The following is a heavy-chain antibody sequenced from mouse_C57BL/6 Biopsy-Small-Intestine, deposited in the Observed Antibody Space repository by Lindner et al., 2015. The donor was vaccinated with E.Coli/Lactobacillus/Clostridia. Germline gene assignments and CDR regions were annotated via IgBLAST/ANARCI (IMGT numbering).Heavy chain of an antibody. CDR3: ARPGEGYLDY. V-gene: IGHV1-7*01. CDR2: INPSSGYT. J-gene: IGHJ2*01. CDR1: GYTFTTYW. Sequence: VQLQESGAELAKPGASVKLSCKTSGYTFTTYWMDWVKQRPGQGLEWIGYINPSSGYTKYNQTFKNKATLTADNSSNTAYMQLSSLTYEDSAVYYCARPGEGYLDYWGQGTTLTVSS.